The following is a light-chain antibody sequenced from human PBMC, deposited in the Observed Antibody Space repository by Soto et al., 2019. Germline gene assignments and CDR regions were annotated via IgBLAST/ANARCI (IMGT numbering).Light chain of an antibody. CDR1: QSVSSNY. Sequence: EIVLTQSPGTLSLSPGERATLSCRASQSVSSNYLAWYQQKPGQAPRLLIYGASSRATGIPDRFSGSGSGTDFTLTISRLEPEDFAVYYCQQYGSSPMTFGQGKRLEIK. CDR2: GAS. V-gene: IGKV3-20*01. J-gene: IGKJ5*01. CDR3: QQYGSSPMT.